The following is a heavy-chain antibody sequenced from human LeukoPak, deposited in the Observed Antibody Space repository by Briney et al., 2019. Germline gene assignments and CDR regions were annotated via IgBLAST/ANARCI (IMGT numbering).Heavy chain of an antibody. J-gene: IGHJ4*02. V-gene: IGHV4-31*03. CDR2: KYYSGSA. CDR1: GVSVSDGRYY. CDR3: ARGAYYHDSSGYFRGAEIDY. Sequence: SETLSLTCNVSGVSVSDGRYYWTWIRQHPGKGLEWIGYKYYSGSAKYNPSLKSRLTISIDTSKNQFSLKLSSVTAADTAVYYCARGAYYHDSSGYFRGAEIDYWGQGTLVTVSS. D-gene: IGHD3-22*01.